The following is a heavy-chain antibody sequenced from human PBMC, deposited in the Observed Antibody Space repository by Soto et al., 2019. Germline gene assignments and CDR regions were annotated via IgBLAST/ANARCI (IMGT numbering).Heavy chain of an antibody. CDR3: ARYSATGRYYYFGMDV. J-gene: IGHJ6*02. CDR1: GDSISRSNW. Sequence: SETLSLTCAVSGDSISRSNWWSWVRQPPGKGLEWIGDIYHTGITNYNPSLKSRVTILVDKSKNQFSLKLTSVTAADTAVYYCARYSATGRYYYFGMDVWGQGTTVTVSS. D-gene: IGHD6-13*01. CDR2: IYHTGIT. V-gene: IGHV4-4*02.